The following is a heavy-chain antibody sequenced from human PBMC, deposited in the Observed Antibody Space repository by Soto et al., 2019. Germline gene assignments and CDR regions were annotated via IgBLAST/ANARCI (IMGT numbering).Heavy chain of an antibody. CDR3: ARGGYSSSWHIRSYYYYGMDV. V-gene: IGHV1-18*04. Sequence: ASVKVSCKASGYTFTSYGISWVRQAPGQGLEWMGWISAYNGNTNYAQKLQGRVTMTTDTSTSTAYMELRSLRSDDTAVYYCARGGYSSSWHIRSYYYYGMDVWGQGTTVTVSS. CDR2: ISAYNGNT. D-gene: IGHD6-13*01. J-gene: IGHJ6*02. CDR1: GYTFTSYG.